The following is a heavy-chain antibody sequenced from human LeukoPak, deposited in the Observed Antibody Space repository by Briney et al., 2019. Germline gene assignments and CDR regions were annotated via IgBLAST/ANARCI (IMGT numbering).Heavy chain of an antibody. CDR2: ISANDGNT. CDR3: ARESHVTREDY. J-gene: IGHJ4*02. V-gene: IGHV1-18*01. CDR1: GYTFTSYG. Sequence: GASVKVSCKASGYTFTSYGISWVRQAPGQGLEWMGWISANDGNTDYPQKLQGRVTMTTDTSTSKAYMELRSLRSDDTAVYYCARESHVTREDYWGQGTLVTVSS. D-gene: IGHD3-10*01.